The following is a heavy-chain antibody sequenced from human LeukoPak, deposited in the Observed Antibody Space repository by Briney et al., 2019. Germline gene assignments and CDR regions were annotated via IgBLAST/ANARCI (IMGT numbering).Heavy chain of an antibody. D-gene: IGHD2-15*01. CDR3: ARVPWYCSGGSCLRDY. J-gene: IGHJ4*02. CDR2: IYTSGST. CDR1: GGSISSGSYY. Sequence: SQTLSLTCTVSGGSISSGSYYWSWIRQPAGKGLEWIGRIYTSGSTNYNPSLKSRVTISVDTSKNQFSLKLSSVTAADTAVYYCARVPWYCSGGSCLRDYWGQGTLVTVSS. V-gene: IGHV4-61*02.